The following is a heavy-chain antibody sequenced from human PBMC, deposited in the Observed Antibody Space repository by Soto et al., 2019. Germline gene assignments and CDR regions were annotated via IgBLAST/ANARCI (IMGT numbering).Heavy chain of an antibody. CDR2: IYYSGST. CDR1: GGSISSYY. Sequence: QVQLQESGPGLVKPSETLSLTCTVSGGSISSYYWSWIRQPPGKGLEWIGYIYYSGSTNYHPSLKSRVTLSVDTSKNQFSLKLSSVTAADTAVYYCARESGYGDYADYYYYYGMDVWGQGTTVTVSS. CDR3: ARESGYGDYADYYYYYGMDV. V-gene: IGHV4-59*01. J-gene: IGHJ6*02. D-gene: IGHD4-17*01.